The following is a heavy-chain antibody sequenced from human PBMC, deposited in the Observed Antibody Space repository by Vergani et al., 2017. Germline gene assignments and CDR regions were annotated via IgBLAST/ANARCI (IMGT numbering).Heavy chain of an antibody. CDR2: INAGNGNT. CDR3: ARNGVTSIYYYYYMDV. Sequence: VQLLESGGGLVQPGGSLRLSCAASGYTFTSYAMHWVRQAPGQRLEWMGWINAGNGNTKYSQKFQGRVTITRDTSASTAYMELSSLRSEDTAVYYCARNGVTSIYYYYYMDVWGKGTTVTVSS. J-gene: IGHJ6*03. V-gene: IGHV1-3*01. CDR1: GYTFTSYA. D-gene: IGHD1-20*01.